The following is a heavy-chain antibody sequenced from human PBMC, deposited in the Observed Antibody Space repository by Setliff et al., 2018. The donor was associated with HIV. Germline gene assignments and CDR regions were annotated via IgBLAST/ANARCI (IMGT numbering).Heavy chain of an antibody. V-gene: IGHV4-61*01. D-gene: IGHD2-21*01. CDR3: ARAPVGVGQLDS. CDR2: VSYSGGA. CDR1: GGSISSSSYY. J-gene: IGHJ5*01. Sequence: SETLSLTCTVSGGSISSSSYYWSWIRQPPGRGLDWIGYVSYSGGANYNPSLKSRVTISLDTSKNQFSLKLNYVTAADTAVYYCARAPVGVGQLDSWGQGTLVTVSS.